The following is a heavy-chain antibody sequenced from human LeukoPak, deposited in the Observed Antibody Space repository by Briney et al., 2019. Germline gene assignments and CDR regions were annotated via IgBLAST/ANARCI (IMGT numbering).Heavy chain of an antibody. J-gene: IGHJ5*02. CDR3: AGQDPLVVRGVIILNWFDP. CDR2: VYYSGST. CDR1: GDSISSSHYY. Sequence: PSETLSLTCTVSGDSISSSHYYWVWVRQPPGKGLEWIGSVYYSGSTYYNPSLKSRVAISVDTSKNQFSLKLNSVTAADTAVYYCAGQDPLVVRGVIILNWFDPWGQGTLVTVSS. D-gene: IGHD3-10*01. V-gene: IGHV4-39*01.